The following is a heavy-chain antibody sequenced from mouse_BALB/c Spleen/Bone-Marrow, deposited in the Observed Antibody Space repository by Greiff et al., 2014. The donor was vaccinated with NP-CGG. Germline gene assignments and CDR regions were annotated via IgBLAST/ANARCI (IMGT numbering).Heavy chain of an antibody. CDR3: ARTGSYAMDY. J-gene: IGHJ4*01. Sequence: VQLKESGAELVKPGASMKISCKASGFSINGYNMHWVEQRPGKNLEWIGLINPYNGGTSYNQKFKGKATLTVDKSSSTAYMELLSLTSEDSAAYYCARTGSYAMDYWGQGTSVTVSS. CDR1: GFSINGYN. D-gene: IGHD4-1*01. CDR2: INPYNGGT. V-gene: IGHV1S29*02.